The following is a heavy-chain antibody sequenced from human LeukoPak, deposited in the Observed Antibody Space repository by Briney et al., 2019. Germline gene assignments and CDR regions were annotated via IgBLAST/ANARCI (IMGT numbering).Heavy chain of an antibody. J-gene: IGHJ4*02. CDR1: GFTFSSYA. CDR3: ASDPTYYDFWSGYYRSKDFDY. D-gene: IGHD3-3*01. V-gene: IGHV3-30-3*01. CDR2: ISYDGSNK. Sequence: GGSLRLSCAASGFTFSSYAMHWVRQAPGKGLEWVAVISYDGSNKYYADSVKRRFTISRDNSKNTLYLQMNSLRAEDTAVYYCASDPTYYDFWSGYYRSKDFDYWGQGTLVTVSS.